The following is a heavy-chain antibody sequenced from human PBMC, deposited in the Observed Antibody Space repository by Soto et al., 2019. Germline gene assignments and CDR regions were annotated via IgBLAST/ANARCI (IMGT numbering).Heavy chain of an antibody. J-gene: IGHJ3*01. D-gene: IGHD3-9*01. CDR2: IVPILGIP. CDR1: GGTFSGYV. Sequence: QVQLVQSRAEVQKPGSSVKVSCRASGGTFSGYVITWVRQAPGHGLEWMGEIVPILGIPSYAQKFQGRVTIKADESTSTVYVELSNLRSEDSAVYYCARGGFYEILTGSYPIDAFHLWGQGTMVTVSS. CDR3: ARGGFYEILTGSYPIDAFHL. V-gene: IGHV1-69*01.